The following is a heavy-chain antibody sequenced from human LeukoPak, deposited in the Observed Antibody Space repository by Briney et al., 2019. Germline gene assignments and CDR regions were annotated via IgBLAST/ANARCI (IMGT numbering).Heavy chain of an antibody. CDR2: IRRDGDVE. J-gene: IGHJ4*02. D-gene: IGHD3-9*01. Sequence: GGSLRLSCVGSGFTFSTYWMTWVRQAPGKGLEWVANIRRDGDVEHYADSVRGRFTVSRDNAKNSLYLQMNSLRAEDTAVYYCARDNDLLRYFDWPLDYWGQGTLVTVSS. CDR1: GFTFSTYW. CDR3: ARDNDLLRYFDWPLDY. V-gene: IGHV3-7*01.